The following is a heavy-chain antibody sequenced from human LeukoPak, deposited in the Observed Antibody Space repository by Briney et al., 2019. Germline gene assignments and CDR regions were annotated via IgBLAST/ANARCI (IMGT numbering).Heavy chain of an antibody. J-gene: IGHJ2*01. Sequence: GGSLRLSCAASGFTFSSYSMNWVRQAPGKGLERVSSISSSSSYIYYADSVKGRFTISRDNAKNSLYLQMNSLRAEDTAVYYCARGVLLDDILTGYYTDWYFDLWGRGTLVTVSS. CDR2: ISSSSSYI. V-gene: IGHV3-21*01. CDR1: GFTFSSYS. D-gene: IGHD3-9*01. CDR3: ARGVLLDDILTGYYTDWYFDL.